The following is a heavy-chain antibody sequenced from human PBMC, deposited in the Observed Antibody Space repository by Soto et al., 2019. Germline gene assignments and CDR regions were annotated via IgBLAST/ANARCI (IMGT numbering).Heavy chain of an antibody. V-gene: IGHV3-72*01. CDR2: TRNKANSYTT. CDR3: ARVHSGPEASWFDP. Sequence: GGSLRLSCAASGFTFSDHYMDWVRQAPGKGLEWVGRTRNKANSYTTEYAASVKGRFTISRDDSKNSLYLQMNSLKTEDTAVYYCARVHSGPEASWFDPWGQGTLVTVSS. CDR1: GFTFSDHY. D-gene: IGHD2-15*01. J-gene: IGHJ5*02.